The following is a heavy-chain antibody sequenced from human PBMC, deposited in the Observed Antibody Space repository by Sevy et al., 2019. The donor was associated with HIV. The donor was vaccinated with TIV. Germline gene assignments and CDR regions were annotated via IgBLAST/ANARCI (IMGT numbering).Heavy chain of an antibody. Sequence: GGSLRLSCAASGFTFTDYWMSWVRQTPGKGLEWVATIKQDESEKYYVDSVKGGFAMSRDNGKNSLSLQMNGLRAEDTALYYCAREVGGFNWRPYYFDSWGQGTLVTVSS. V-gene: IGHV3-7*01. J-gene: IGHJ4*02. CDR1: GFTFTDYW. CDR2: IKQDESEK. D-gene: IGHD3-3*01. CDR3: AREVGGFNWRPYYFDS.